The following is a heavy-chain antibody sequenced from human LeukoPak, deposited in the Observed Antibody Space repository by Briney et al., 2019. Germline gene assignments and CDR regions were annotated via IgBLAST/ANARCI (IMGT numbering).Heavy chain of an antibody. V-gene: IGHV3-23*01. CDR3: AKDRWALPPENDSSGYELREQYGY. D-gene: IGHD3-22*01. CDR1: GFTLGSYG. J-gene: IGHJ4*02. Sequence: GGSLRLSCAAPGFTLGSYGMSWVRHAPGDGREWVSSIIGSGGNTYYAECVKGPLSIDRDNSKNTLYQQMDSQRAEHPAVNFCAKDRWALPPENDSSGYELREQYGYWGQRTLGTGSS. CDR2: IIGSGGNT.